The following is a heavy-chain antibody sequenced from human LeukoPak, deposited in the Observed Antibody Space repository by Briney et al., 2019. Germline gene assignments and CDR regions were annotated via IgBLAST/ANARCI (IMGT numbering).Heavy chain of an antibody. CDR3: ARAESNYYDSSGYYWD. V-gene: IGHV1-69*05. Sequence: SVKVSCKASGGTFSSYAISWVRQAPGQGLEWVGRIIPIFGTANYAQKFQGRVTITTDESTSTAYMELSSLRSEDTAVYYCARAESNYYDSSGYYWDWGQGTLVTVSS. J-gene: IGHJ4*02. CDR2: IIPIFGTA. D-gene: IGHD3-22*01. CDR1: GGTFSSYA.